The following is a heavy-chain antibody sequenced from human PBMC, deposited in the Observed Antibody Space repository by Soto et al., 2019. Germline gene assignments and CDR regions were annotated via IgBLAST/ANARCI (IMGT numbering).Heavy chain of an antibody. CDR3: ARDPSEGRVGNWFES. D-gene: IGHD2-2*01. CDR1: GFTFSRYG. Sequence: EVQLVESGGGLVKPGGSLRLSCAASGFTFSRYGMNWLRQAPGKGLEWVASISSSTSYVYYADSVKGRFSTSRDNAKNMVYLEMYALRTEDTAVYYWARDPSEGRVGNWFESWGQGTLVTVSS. CDR2: ISSSTSYV. V-gene: IGHV3-21*06. J-gene: IGHJ5*01.